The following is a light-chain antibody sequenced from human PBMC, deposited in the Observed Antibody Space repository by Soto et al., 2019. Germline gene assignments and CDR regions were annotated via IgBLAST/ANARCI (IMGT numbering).Light chain of an antibody. CDR2: EVS. Sequence: MMTQKQLSLSVAPGQPASISCKSSQSLLHITGETFLFWYLQKPGQSPQLLIYEVSTRVSGVPDRFSGSGSGTDFTLEISRVETDDVGIYYCMQGTQLPPTLGQGTRLEI. CDR3: MQGTQLPPT. CDR1: QSLLHITGETF. J-gene: IGKJ5*01. V-gene: IGKV2-29*03.